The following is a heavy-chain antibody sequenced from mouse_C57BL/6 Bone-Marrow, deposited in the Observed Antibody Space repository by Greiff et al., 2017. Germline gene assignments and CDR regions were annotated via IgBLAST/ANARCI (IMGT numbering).Heavy chain of an antibody. CDR1: GYTFTSYG. CDR3: ASPYGYVDGFDY. CDR2: IYPRSGNT. D-gene: IGHD2-2*01. Sequence: VQLQQSGAELARPGASVKLSCKASGYTFTSYGISWVKQRTGQGLEWIGEIYPRSGNTYYNEKFKGKATLTADKSSSTAYMELRSLTSEDSAVYFCASPYGYVDGFDYWGQGTTLTVSS. J-gene: IGHJ2*01. V-gene: IGHV1-81*01.